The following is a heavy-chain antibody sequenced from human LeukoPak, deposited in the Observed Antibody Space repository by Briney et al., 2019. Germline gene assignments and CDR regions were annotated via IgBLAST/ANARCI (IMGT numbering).Heavy chain of an antibody. Sequence: PGGSLRLSCAASGFSFSSSSMNWVRQAPGKGLEWVSSISGSSTYILYADPVKGRFTISRDDARNSLYLQMDSLRDEDTAVYHCAKFETRGNTDFDYWGQGTLVTVSS. CDR3: AKFETRGNTDFDY. J-gene: IGHJ4*02. D-gene: IGHD2/OR15-2a*01. V-gene: IGHV3-21*01. CDR1: GFSFSSSS. CDR2: ISGSSTYI.